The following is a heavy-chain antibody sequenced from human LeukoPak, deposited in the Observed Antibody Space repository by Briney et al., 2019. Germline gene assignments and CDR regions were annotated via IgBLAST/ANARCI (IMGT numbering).Heavy chain of an antibody. D-gene: IGHD3-10*01. CDR3: ARDGSGSGSYPFDY. V-gene: IGHV3-7*01. CDR1: GFTFSSYW. CDR2: IKQDGSEK. J-gene: IGHJ4*02. Sequence: GGSLRLSCAASGFTFSSYWMSWVRQAPGKGLEWVANIKQDGSEKYYVDSVKGRFTISRDNAKNSLYLQMNSLRAENTVVYYCARDGSGSGSYPFDYWGQGTLVTVSS.